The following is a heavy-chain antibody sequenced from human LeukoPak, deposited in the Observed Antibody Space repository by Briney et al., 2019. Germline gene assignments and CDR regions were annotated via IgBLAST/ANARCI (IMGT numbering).Heavy chain of an antibody. CDR2: IYHSGST. J-gene: IGHJ4*02. Sequence: SGTLSLTCAVSGGSMSSSNWWSWVRQPPGKGLEWIGEIYHSGSTNYNPSLKSRVTISVDKSKNQFSLKLSSVTAADTAVYYCASGKYYDILTGYSPVRYFDYWGQGTLVTVSS. CDR3: ASGKYYDILTGYSPVRYFDY. CDR1: GGSMSSSNW. V-gene: IGHV4-4*02. D-gene: IGHD3-9*01.